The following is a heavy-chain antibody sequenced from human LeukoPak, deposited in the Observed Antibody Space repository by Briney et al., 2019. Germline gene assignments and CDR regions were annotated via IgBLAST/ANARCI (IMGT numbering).Heavy chain of an antibody. CDR2: IYYSGST. CDR3: ARSFADY. J-gene: IGHJ4*02. Sequence: SETLSLTCTVSGGSISSYYWSWIRQPPGKGLEWIGHIYYSGSTNYNPSLKSRVTISVDTSKNQFSLKLSSVTAADTAVYYCARSFADYWGQGTLVTVSS. D-gene: IGHD1-26*01. V-gene: IGHV4-59*01. CDR1: GGSISSYY.